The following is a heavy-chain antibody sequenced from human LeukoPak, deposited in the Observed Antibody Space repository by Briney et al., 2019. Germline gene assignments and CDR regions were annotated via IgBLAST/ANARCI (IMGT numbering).Heavy chain of an antibody. D-gene: IGHD2-2*01. CDR3: ARDGEGYCSSTSCYGGGDY. Sequence: PSETLSLTCTFSGYSISSGYYWGWIRQPPGKGLEWIGSIYHSGSTYYNPSLKSRVTISVDTSKNQFSLKLSSVTAADTAVYYCARDGEGYCSSTSCYGGGDYWGQGTLVTVSS. CDR1: GYSISSGYY. V-gene: IGHV4-38-2*02. J-gene: IGHJ4*02. CDR2: IYHSGST.